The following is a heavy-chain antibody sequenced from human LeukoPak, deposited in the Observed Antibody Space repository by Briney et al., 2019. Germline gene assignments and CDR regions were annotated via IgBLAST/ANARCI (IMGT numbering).Heavy chain of an antibody. CDR3: AGGGGSYGDNYYYGMDV. D-gene: IGHD1-26*01. V-gene: IGHV1-46*01. CDR2: INPSGGST. J-gene: IGHJ6*02. CDR1: GYTFTGYY. Sequence: ASVKVSCKASGYTFTGYYMHWVRQAPGQGLEWMGIINPSGGSTSYAQKFQGRVTMTRDTSTSTVYMELSSLRSEDTAVYYCAGGGGSYGDNYYYGMDVWGQGTTVTVSS.